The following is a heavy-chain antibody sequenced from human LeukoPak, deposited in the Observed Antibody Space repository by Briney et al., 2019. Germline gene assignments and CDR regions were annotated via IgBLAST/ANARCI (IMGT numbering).Heavy chain of an antibody. CDR2: IYYSGST. CDR3: ARASSASSEDP. J-gene: IGHJ5*02. D-gene: IGHD6-13*01. CDR1: GGSISSYY. Sequence: SETLPLTCTVSGGSISSYYWSWIRQPPGKGLEWIGYIYYSGSTNYNPSLKSRVTISVDTSKNQFSLKLSSVTAADTAVYYCARASSASSEDPWGPGTLVTVSS. V-gene: IGHV4-59*01.